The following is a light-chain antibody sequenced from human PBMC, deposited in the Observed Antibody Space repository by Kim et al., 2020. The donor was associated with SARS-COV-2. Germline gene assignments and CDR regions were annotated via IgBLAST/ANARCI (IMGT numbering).Light chain of an antibody. CDR2: KAT. CDR1: QSISSW. V-gene: IGKV1-5*03. J-gene: IGKJ1*01. CDR3: QQYKSYPWT. Sequence: DTQMTQSPSTLSASVGDRVTITCRASQSISSWLAWYQKKPGKAPKLLIYKATSLQSGVPSRFSGSGSGTEFTLTVSSLQPDDFATYYCQQYKSYPWTFGQGTKVDIK.